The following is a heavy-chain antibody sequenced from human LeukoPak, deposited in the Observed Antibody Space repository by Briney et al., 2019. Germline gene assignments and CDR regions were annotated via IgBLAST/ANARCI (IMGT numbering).Heavy chain of an antibody. CDR2: ISGSGGST. Sequence: GGSLRLSCAASGFTFSSYAMSWVRQAPGKGLEWVSAISGSGGSTYYADSVKGRFTISRDNSKNTLYLQMNSLRAEDTAVYYCATFGGWLMTETDYWGQGTLVTVSS. V-gene: IGHV3-23*01. CDR3: ATFGGWLMTETDY. D-gene: IGHD3-10*01. J-gene: IGHJ4*02. CDR1: GFTFSSYA.